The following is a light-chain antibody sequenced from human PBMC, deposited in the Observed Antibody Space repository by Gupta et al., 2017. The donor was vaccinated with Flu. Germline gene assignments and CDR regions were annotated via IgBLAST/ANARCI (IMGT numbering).Light chain of an antibody. CDR1: SSDVGDYNY. CDR3: SSYTSSSTVV. J-gene: IGLJ2*01. CDR2: EVS. Sequence: QSALTQPASVSGSPGQSITISCTGTSSDVGDYNYVSWYQQHPGKAPKLMIYEVSNRPSGVSNRFSGSKSGHTAFLTISGLQAEDEAYYYCSSYTSSSTVVFGGGTNLTVL. V-gene: IGLV2-14*01.